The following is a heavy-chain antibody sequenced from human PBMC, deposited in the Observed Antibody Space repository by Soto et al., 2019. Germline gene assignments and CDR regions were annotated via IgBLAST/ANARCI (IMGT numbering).Heavy chain of an antibody. J-gene: IGHJ4*02. CDR2: IWYDGSKK. Sequence: GGSLRLSCAASGFTFSSYGMHWVRQAPGKGLEWVAVIWYDGSKKYYADSVKGRFTISRDNSKNTLYLQTNSLRAEDTAVYYCARGYSSSWQDYWGQGTLVTVSS. D-gene: IGHD6-13*01. CDR1: GFTFSSYG. V-gene: IGHV3-33*01. CDR3: ARGYSSSWQDY.